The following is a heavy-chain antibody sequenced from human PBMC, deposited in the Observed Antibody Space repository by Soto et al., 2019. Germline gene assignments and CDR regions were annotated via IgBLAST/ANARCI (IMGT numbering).Heavy chain of an antibody. V-gene: IGHV3-74*03. Sequence: EVQLVDSGGGLVQPGGSLRLSCAASEFTFRSYWMHWVRQSPGKGLVWVSAIGPNPANTKYTDSVKGRFTISRDNSKNTVFLQMSSLRAEDTALYYCATARHCSSDACPAAEWGQGTLITVSS. CDR1: EFTFRSYW. CDR3: ATARHCSSDACPAAE. J-gene: IGHJ4*02. D-gene: IGHD2-2*01. CDR2: IGPNPANT.